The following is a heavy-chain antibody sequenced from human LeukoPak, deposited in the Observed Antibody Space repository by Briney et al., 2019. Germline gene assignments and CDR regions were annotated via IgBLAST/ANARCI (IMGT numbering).Heavy chain of an antibody. D-gene: IGHD3-10*01. CDR3: ARIPYYYYGSGSYPDY. J-gene: IGHJ4*02. V-gene: IGHV4-59*08. Sequence: PSETLSLTCTVSGGSISSYYWSWIRQPPGKGLEWIGYIYYSGSTNYNPSLKSRVTISVDTSKNQFSLKLSSVTAADTAVYYCARIPYYYYGSGSYPDYWGQGTLVTVCS. CDR1: GGSISSYY. CDR2: IYYSGST.